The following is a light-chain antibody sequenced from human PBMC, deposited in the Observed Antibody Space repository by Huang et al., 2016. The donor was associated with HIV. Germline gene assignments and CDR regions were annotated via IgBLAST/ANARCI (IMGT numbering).Light chain of an antibody. Sequence: DIVMTQTPHSLSVTPGQPASISCKSSQSLLHSNGKASLCWYLQRPGQSPQLLIYEISSRFSGVPDRFGGSGSGTEFTLKISRVEAEDVGIYYCMQGRHLPRTFGQGTKLEIK. V-gene: IGKV2-29*02. CDR3: MQGRHLPRT. J-gene: IGKJ2*01. CDR2: EIS. CDR1: QSLLHSNGKAS.